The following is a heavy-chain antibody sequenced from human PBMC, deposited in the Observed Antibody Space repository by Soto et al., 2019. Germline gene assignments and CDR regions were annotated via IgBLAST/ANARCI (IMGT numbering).Heavy chain of an antibody. CDR2: IYPGDSDT. V-gene: IGHV5-51*01. CDR1: GYSFASYW. J-gene: IGHJ4*02. D-gene: IGHD6-19*01. Sequence: GESLKISCKGSGYSFASYWIGWVRQMPGKGLEWMGIIYPGDSDTRYSPSFQGQVTISADKSISTAYLQWSSLKASDTAMYYCARWEIAVAGTHLPISYWGQGTLVTVSS. CDR3: ARWEIAVAGTHLPISY.